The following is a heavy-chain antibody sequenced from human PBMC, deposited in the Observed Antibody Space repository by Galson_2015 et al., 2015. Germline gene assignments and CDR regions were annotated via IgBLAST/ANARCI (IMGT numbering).Heavy chain of an antibody. CDR3: ARSITMIGDYFDY. CDR2: INAGNGNT. V-gene: IGHV1-3*01. D-gene: IGHD3-22*01. Sequence: SVKVSCKASGYTFTSYAMHWVRQAPGQRLEWMGWINAGNGNTKYSQKFQGRVTITRDTSASTAYMELSSLRSEDTAVYYCARSITMIGDYFDYWGQGTLVTVSS. J-gene: IGHJ4*02. CDR1: GYTFTSYA.